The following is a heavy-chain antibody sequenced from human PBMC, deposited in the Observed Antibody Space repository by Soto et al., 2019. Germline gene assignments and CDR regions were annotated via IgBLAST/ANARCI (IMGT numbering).Heavy chain of an antibody. CDR1: GGTFSIYT. Sequence: SVKASSKAPGGTFSIYTSSWVRQTPGQGLEWMGRIIPILGIANYAQRFQGRVTITADKSTSTAYMELSSLRSEDTAVYYCAREYCSSTSCKYGMDVWGQGTTVTVSS. J-gene: IGHJ6*02. CDR3: AREYCSSTSCKYGMDV. V-gene: IGHV1-69*04. CDR2: IIPILGIA. D-gene: IGHD2-2*01.